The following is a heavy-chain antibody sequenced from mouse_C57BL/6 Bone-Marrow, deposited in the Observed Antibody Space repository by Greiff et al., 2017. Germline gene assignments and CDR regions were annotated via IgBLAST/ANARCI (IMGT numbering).Heavy chain of an antibody. CDR1: GYTFTSYW. J-gene: IGHJ2*01. V-gene: IGHV1-64*01. CDR2: IHPNSGST. CDR3: ARSRVLLCDY. Sequence: VQLQQSGPELVKPGASVKISCKASGYTFTSYWMHWVKQRPGQGLEWIGMIHPNSGSTNYNEKFKSKATLTVDKSSSTAYMQLSSLTSEDSAVYYCARSRVLLCDYWGQGTTLTVSS. D-gene: IGHD2-1*01.